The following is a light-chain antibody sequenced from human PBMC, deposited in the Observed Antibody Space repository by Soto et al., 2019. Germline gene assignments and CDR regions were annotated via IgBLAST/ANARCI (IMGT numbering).Light chain of an antibody. V-gene: IGKV2-28*01. CDR2: LGS. Sequence: DIVMTQSPLSLPVTPGEPASISCRSSESLLYSNGYNYLGWYLQKPGQSPQLLVYLGSNRSSGVPDRFSSSGSGTDFTLKISRVEAEDVGVYYCMQALQTPRTFGQGTKVEIK. CDR3: MQALQTPRT. J-gene: IGKJ1*01. CDR1: ESLLYSNGYNY.